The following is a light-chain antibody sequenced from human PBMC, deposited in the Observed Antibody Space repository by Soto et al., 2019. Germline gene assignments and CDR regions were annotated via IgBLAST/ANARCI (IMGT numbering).Light chain of an antibody. CDR1: QSVNGL. Sequence: IIWKHAPATLSLSPGEMATLSSRASQSVNGLLGWYQQKPGQAPRLLIYDASKRATGIPARFSGSGFETDFTLTISSLEPEDSAVYYCQQRIRWPLTFGGGTKVDIK. J-gene: IGKJ4*01. CDR3: QQRIRWPLT. V-gene: IGKV3-11*01. CDR2: DAS.